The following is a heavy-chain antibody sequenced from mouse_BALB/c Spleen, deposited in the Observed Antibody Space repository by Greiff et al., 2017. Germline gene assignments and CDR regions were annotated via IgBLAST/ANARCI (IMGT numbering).Heavy chain of an antibody. J-gene: IGHJ4*01. CDR3: ANYRYAMDY. V-gene: IGHV3-6*02. D-gene: IGHD2-14*01. CDR2: ISYDGSN. CDR1: GYSITSGYY. Sequence: EVKLVESGPGLVKPSQSLSLTCSVTGYSITSGYYWNWIRQFPGNKLEWMGYISYDGSNNYNPSLKNRISITRDTSKNQFFLKLNSVTTEDTATYYCANYRYAMDYWGQGTSVTVSS.